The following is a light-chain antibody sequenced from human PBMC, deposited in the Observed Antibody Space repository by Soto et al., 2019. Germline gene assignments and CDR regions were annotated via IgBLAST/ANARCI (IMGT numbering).Light chain of an antibody. CDR1: SSNIGNND. V-gene: IGLV1-47*02. Sequence: QSVLTQPPSTSGTPGQRVTISCSGSSSNIGNNDVYWYQQLPGTAPKLLIYSNNQRPSGVPDRFSGSLSGTSASLAISGLRSEYEADYYCAAWDDMSPYVFGTGTKVTVL. CDR2: SNN. J-gene: IGLJ1*01. CDR3: AAWDDMSPYV.